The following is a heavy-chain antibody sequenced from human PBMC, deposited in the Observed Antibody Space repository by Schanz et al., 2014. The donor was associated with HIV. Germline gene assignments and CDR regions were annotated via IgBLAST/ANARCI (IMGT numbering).Heavy chain of an antibody. CDR1: GFSFDDYA. CDR2: ISWNSGSI. V-gene: IGHV3-9*01. CDR3: VRGFHFKTRDFDFDK. Sequence: EVQLVESGGGLVQPGRSLRLSCAASGFSFDDYAMHWVRQAPGKGLEWVSGISWNSGSIGYADSVKGRFTISRDNAKNSLYLQMNSLRAEDTALYYCVRGFHFKTRDFDFDKWGRGTLVTVSS. J-gene: IGHJ4*02. D-gene: IGHD2-21*01.